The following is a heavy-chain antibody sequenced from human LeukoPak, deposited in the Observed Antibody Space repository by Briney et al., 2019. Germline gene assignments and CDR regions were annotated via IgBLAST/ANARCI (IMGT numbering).Heavy chain of an antibody. D-gene: IGHD2-21*02. CDR3: AKDYRVVTAIQLDY. V-gene: IGHV4-30-2*01. CDR1: GGSISSGGYY. J-gene: IGHJ4*02. CDR2: IYHSGST. Sequence: PSQTLSLTCTVSGGSISSGGYYWSWIRQPPGKGLEWIGYIYHSGSTYYNPSLKSRVTISVDRSKNQFSLKLSSVTAADTAVYYCAKDYRVVTAIQLDYWGQGTLVTVSS.